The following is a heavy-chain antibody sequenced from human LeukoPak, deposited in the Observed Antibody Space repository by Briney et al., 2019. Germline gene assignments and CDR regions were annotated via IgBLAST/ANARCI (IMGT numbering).Heavy chain of an antibody. J-gene: IGHJ3*01. V-gene: IGHV3-33*08. CDR1: GFTFSSYG. Sequence: PGRSLRLSCAASGFTFSSYGMHWVRQAPGKGLEWVAVIWYDGSKQYYADSVKGRFTISRDSSKNTLYLEVNSLRAEDTAVYYCARDSGHFIRGTSAFDLCGQGTMVTVSS. D-gene: IGHD3-10*01. CDR2: IWYDGSKQ. CDR3: ARDSGHFIRGTSAFDL.